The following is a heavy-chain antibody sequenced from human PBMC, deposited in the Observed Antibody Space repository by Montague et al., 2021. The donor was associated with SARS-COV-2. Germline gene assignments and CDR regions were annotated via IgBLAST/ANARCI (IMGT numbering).Heavy chain of an antibody. CDR2: IYYNTGTT. V-gene: IGHV4-59*01. CDR3: ARGTGYDYYFDC. CDR1: GGSISDYY. Sequence: SETLSLTCSVSGGSISDYYWNWIRQPPGKGLEWIGYIYYNTGTTNYNPSLQSRVTISLDTSKNQFSLNLTSVTAADTALYFCARGTGYDYYFDCWGLGTLVTVSS. J-gene: IGHJ4*02. D-gene: IGHD5-12*01.